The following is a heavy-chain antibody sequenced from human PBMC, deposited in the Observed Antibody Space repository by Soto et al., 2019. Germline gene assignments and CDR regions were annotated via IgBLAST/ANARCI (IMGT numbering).Heavy chain of an antibody. CDR3: SRRAPEGFDP. J-gene: IGHJ5*02. CDR2: MYYSGGT. V-gene: IGHV4-39*01. Sequence: KPSETLSLTCNVSGGSISRSSYYWGWIRQPPGKGLEWIGSMYYSGGTYYNPSLKSRVTISIDTPKNQLSLKLTSVTAADTAVYYCSRRAPEGFDPWGQGTLVTVSS. CDR1: GGSISRSSYY.